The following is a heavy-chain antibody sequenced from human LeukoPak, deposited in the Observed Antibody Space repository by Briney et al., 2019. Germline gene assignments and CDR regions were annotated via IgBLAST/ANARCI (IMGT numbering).Heavy chain of an antibody. V-gene: IGHV3-21*01. CDR1: GFTFSSYS. J-gene: IGHJ4*02. CDR2: ISSSSSYI. CDR3: ARDGRGSYGLRYPNFDY. D-gene: IGHD5-18*01. Sequence: GGSLRLSCAASGFTFSSYSMNWVRQAPGKGLEWVSSISSSSSYIYYADSVKGRFTISRDNAKNSLYLQMNSLRAEDTAVYYCARDGRGSYGLRYPNFDYWGQGTLVTVSS.